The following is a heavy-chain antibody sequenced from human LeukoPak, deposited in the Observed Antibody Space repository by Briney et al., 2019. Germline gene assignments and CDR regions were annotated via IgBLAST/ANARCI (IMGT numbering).Heavy chain of an antibody. CDR1: GGSISSSSYY. CDR3: ARLAGWLQYWSGFDI. CDR2: INHSGST. D-gene: IGHD5-24*01. J-gene: IGHJ3*02. V-gene: IGHV4-39*07. Sequence: SETLSLTCTVSGGSISSSSYYWSWIRQPPGKGLEWIGEINHSGSTNYNPSLKSRVTISVDTSKNQFSLKLSSVTAADTAVYYCARLAGWLQYWSGFDIWGQGTMVTVSS.